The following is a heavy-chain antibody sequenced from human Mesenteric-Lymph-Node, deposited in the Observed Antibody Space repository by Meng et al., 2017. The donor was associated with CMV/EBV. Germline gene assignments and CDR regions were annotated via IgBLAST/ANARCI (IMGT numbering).Heavy chain of an antibody. CDR3: ATIGPLGGMDV. Sequence: GESLKISCAASGFIFGSYEMNWVRQAPGKGLEWVSYISSSGSSIYYADSVKGRLTVSRDNVKNSLSLQMNSLRAEDTAIYYCATIGPLGGMDVWGQGTTVTVSS. CDR2: ISSSGSSI. V-gene: IGHV3-48*03. CDR1: GFIFGSYE. J-gene: IGHJ6*02. D-gene: IGHD3-10*01.